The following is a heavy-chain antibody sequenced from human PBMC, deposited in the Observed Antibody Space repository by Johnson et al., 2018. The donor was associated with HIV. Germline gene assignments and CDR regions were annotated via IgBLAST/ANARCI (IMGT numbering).Heavy chain of an antibody. D-gene: IGHD3-16*01. V-gene: IGHV3-74*02. CDR1: GFTFSSYW. J-gene: IGHJ3*02. CDR2: INSDGSNT. CDR3: AKDFVACWGRPADAFDI. Sequence: VQLVESGGGLVKPGGSLRLSCAASGFTFSSYWMHWVRQAPGKGLVWVSRINSDGSNTYCADSVKGRFTISRDNSKNTLYQQMDSLRAEDTAVYYCAKDFVACWGRPADAFDIWGQGTMGTVSS.